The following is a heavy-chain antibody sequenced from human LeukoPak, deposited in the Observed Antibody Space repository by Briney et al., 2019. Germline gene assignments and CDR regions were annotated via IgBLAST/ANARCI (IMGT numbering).Heavy chain of an antibody. Sequence: PGGSLRLSCAASGFTLTKAWMSWVRQAPGKGPEWVGRIKSKTDGGTTAYAAPVKGRFTISTDDSKNTLYLQMNSLKTEDTAVYYCTTGWENSYYYDYYFDYWGQGTLVTVS. J-gene: IGHJ4*02. D-gene: IGHD3-3*01. CDR3: TTGWENSYYYDYYFDY. CDR2: IKSKTDGGTT. CDR1: GFTLTKAW. V-gene: IGHV3-15*01.